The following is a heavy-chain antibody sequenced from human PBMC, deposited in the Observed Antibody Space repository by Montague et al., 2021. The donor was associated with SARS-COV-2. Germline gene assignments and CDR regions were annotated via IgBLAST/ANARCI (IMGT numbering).Heavy chain of an antibody. Sequence: SETLSLTCTVSGYSISTGYYWGWIRQPPGKGLAWIGTIYHSGSTYFNPSLKSPVTISVDTSKNQFSLNLSSVTAADTAVYYCAKVAGSHDTFDIWGRGTMVTVSS. D-gene: IGHD6-19*01. CDR3: AKVAGSHDTFDI. CDR2: IYHSGST. J-gene: IGHJ3*02. CDR1: GYSISTGYY. V-gene: IGHV4-38-2*02.